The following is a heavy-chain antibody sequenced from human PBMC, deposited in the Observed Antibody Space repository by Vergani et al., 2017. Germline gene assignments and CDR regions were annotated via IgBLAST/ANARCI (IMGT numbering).Heavy chain of an antibody. Sequence: QGQLAQSGAEVKKPRSSVKVSCKASGGTFSSNSISWVRQAPGQGLEWMGRIIPIFGTTSYAQKFQGRVTILADESTSTAYMELSSLRSEDTAVYYCARVGTTIPPRGYYYYGMDVWGQGTTVTVSS. CDR1: GGTFSSNS. J-gene: IGHJ6*02. D-gene: IGHD2-21*02. V-gene: IGHV1-69*13. CDR2: IIPIFGTT. CDR3: ARVGTTIPPRGYYYYGMDV.